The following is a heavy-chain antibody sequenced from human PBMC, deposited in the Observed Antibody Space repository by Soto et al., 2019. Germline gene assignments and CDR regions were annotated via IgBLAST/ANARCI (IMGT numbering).Heavy chain of an antibody. CDR1: GFTFSSSA. CDR2: IVVGNSNT. CDR3: ARDLGGWPDY. V-gene: IGHV1-58*01. J-gene: IGHJ4*02. Sequence: GASVKVSCKASGFTFSSSAVHWVRQARGHRLEWIGWIVVGNSNTNYARGLQERVTITRDTSASTAYMELSSLRSEDTAVYYCARDLGGWPDYWGQGTLVTVSS. D-gene: IGHD2-15*01.